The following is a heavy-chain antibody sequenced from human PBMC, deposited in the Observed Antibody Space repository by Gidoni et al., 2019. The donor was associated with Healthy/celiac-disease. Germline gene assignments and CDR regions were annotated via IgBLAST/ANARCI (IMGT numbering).Heavy chain of an antibody. CDR3: AKYKVIAPHYYYYGMDV. D-gene: IGHD2-21*01. Sequence: EVQLLESGGGLVQPGGSLRLSCAASGFTFSSYAMSWVRQAPGKGLEWVSAISGSGGSTYYADSVKGRFTISRDNSKNTLYLQMNSLRAEDTAVYYCAKYKVIAPHYYYYGMDVWGQGTTVTVSS. J-gene: IGHJ6*02. V-gene: IGHV3-23*01. CDR2: ISGSGGST. CDR1: GFTFSSYA.